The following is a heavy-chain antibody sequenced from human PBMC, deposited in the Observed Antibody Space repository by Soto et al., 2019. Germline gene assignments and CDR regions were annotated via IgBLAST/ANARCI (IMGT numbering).Heavy chain of an antibody. J-gene: IGHJ5*02. D-gene: IGHD3-10*01. V-gene: IGHV4-59*08. CDR1: GGSISRYY. CDR2: IHYSGST. CDR3: ATALGAGFGELSENWFDP. Sequence: SETLSLTCNVSGGSISRYYWSWIRQPPGKGLEWIGYIHYSGSTKYNPSLKSRVTISVDTSKNQFSLKLSSVTAADTAVYYCATALGAGFGELSENWFDPWGQGTLVTVSS.